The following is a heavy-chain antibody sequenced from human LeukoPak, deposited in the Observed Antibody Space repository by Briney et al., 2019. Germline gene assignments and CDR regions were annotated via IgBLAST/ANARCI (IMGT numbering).Heavy chain of an antibody. D-gene: IGHD2-8*01. Sequence: FQGRVTITRDTSADTAYMELSSLRSEDTAVYYCARLKYCTNGVCYAGFDYWGQGTLVTVSS. V-gene: IGHV1-3*01. CDR3: ARLKYCTNGVCYAGFDY. J-gene: IGHJ4*02.